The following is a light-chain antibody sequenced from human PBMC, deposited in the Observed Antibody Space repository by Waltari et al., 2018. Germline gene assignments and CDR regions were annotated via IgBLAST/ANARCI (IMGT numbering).Light chain of an antibody. Sequence: QSALTQPASVSGSPGQSITISCTGISSDVGGYNYVSWYQQHPGKAPKVMIYDVGYRPSGLSSRFSGSKSGNTASLTISGLQAEDEADYYCTSYASSSTLVFGGGTKLTVL. V-gene: IGLV2-14*03. J-gene: IGLJ2*01. CDR1: SSDVGGYNY. CDR3: TSYASSSTLV. CDR2: DVG.